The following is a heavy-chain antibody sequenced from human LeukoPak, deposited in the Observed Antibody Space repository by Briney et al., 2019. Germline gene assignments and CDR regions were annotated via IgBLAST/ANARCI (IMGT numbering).Heavy chain of an antibody. V-gene: IGHV1-8*02. D-gene: IGHD3-22*01. CDR3: ARKHYYDSSGYYY. CDR1: GYTFTGYY. CDR2: MNPNSGNT. Sequence: ASVKVSCKASGYTFTGYYMHWVRQAPGQGLEWMGWMNPNSGNTGYAQKFQGRVTMTRNTSISTAYMELSSLRSEDTAVYYCARKHYYDSSGYYYWGQGTLVTVSS. J-gene: IGHJ4*02.